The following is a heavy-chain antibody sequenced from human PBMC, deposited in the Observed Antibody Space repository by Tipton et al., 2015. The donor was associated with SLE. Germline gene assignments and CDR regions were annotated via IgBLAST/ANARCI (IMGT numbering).Heavy chain of an antibody. CDR1: GGSISSSSYY. J-gene: IGHJ5*02. Sequence: TLSLTCTVSGGSISSSSYYWGWIRQPPGKGLEWIGSIYYSGSTYYNPSLKSRVTISVETSKNQFSLKLSSVTAADTAVYYCARDSPHYSNYVSWFDPWGQGTLVTVSS. CDR2: IYYSGST. D-gene: IGHD4-11*01. CDR3: ARDSPHYSNYVSWFDP. V-gene: IGHV4-39*07.